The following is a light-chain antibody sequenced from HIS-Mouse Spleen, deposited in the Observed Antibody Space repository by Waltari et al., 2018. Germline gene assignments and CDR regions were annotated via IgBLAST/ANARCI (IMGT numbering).Light chain of an antibody. CDR1: TGPVTSVYY. V-gene: IGLV7-43*01. CDR3: LLYYGGAWV. Sequence: QTVVTQEPSLTVSPGGTVTLTCASSTGPVTSVYYPNWFQQKPGQAPRALIYSTSNKHPWTPARFSGSLLGGKAALTLSGVQPEDEAEYYCLLYYGGAWVFGGGTKLTVL. J-gene: IGLJ3*02. CDR2: STS.